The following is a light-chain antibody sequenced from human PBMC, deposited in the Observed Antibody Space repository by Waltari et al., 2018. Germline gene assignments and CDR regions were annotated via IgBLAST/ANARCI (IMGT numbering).Light chain of an antibody. Sequence: DIQMTQSPSSLSASVGDTITITCRSSQSISTFLNWFQQKPGNSPKLLIFAASNLHGGVPSRFSGSGSETDFTLSISSLQPEDFATYFCHQSFTTPETFGQGTRLEFK. CDR1: QSISTF. V-gene: IGKV1-39*01. CDR3: HQSFTTPET. CDR2: AAS. J-gene: IGKJ5*01.